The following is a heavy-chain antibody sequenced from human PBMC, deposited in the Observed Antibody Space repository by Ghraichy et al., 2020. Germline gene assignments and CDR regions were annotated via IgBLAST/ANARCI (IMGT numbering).Heavy chain of an antibody. D-gene: IGHD4-17*01. CDR3: ARDNGRGDDYVGVSAFDI. CDR1: GYTFTSYG. V-gene: IGHV1-18*04. J-gene: IGHJ3*02. CDR2: ISAYNGNT. Sequence: SVKVSCKASGYTFTSYGISWVRQAPGQGLEWMGWISAYNGNTNYAQKLQGRVTMTTDTSTSTAYMELRSLRSDDTAVYYCARDNGRGDDYVGVSAFDIWGQGTMVTVSS.